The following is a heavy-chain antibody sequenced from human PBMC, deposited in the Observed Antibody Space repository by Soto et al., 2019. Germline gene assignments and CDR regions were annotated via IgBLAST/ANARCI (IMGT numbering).Heavy chain of an antibody. CDR3: AIYSAGRSDFESSGDFDS. CDR2: INPSVGST. Sequence: ASVKVSCKASGYFFTSYSMHWVRQAPRQGLEWMGVINPSVGSTSHAQKFQGRVTMTRDTSTSTVYMELSSLRSEDTAVYYCAIYSAGRSDFESSGDFDSWGQGTLVTVSS. CDR1: GYFFTSYS. J-gene: IGHJ4*02. D-gene: IGHD3-22*01. V-gene: IGHV1-46*03.